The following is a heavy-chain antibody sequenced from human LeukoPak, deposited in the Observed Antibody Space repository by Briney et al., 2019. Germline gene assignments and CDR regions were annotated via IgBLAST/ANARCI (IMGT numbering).Heavy chain of an antibody. D-gene: IGHD3-10*01. CDR1: GFTFSSYS. J-gene: IGHJ6*02. V-gene: IGHV3-21*01. Sequence: GGSLRLSCAASGFTFSSYSMNWVRQAPGKGLEWVSSISSSSSYIYYADSVKGRFTISRDNAKNTLYLQMNSLRAEDTAVYYCAREGSMVRGMDVWGQGTTVTVSS. CDR3: AREGSMVRGMDV. CDR2: ISSSSSYI.